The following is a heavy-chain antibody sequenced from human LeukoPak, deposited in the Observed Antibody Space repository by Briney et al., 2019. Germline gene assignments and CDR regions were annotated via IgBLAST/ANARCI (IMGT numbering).Heavy chain of an antibody. CDR2: FFYSGST. V-gene: IGHV4-39*01. CDR3: ARKEQWLPHDAFDI. Sequence: SETLSLTCTVSGGSISSSNKYWGWIRQSPGKGLEWLGNFFYSGSTYYNPSLKSRVTISVDTSKNQFSLNLRSVTAADTAVYYCARKEQWLPHDAFDIWGQGTMVTVSS. J-gene: IGHJ3*02. CDR1: GGSISSSNKY. D-gene: IGHD6-19*01.